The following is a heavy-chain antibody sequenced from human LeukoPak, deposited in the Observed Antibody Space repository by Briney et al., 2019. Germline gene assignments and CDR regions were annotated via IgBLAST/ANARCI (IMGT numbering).Heavy chain of an antibody. CDR3: ARISLSGWVNDH. D-gene: IGHD6-19*01. CDR1: GFTVSSNY. V-gene: IGHV3-74*01. J-gene: IGHJ4*02. Sequence: PGGSLRLSCAASGFTVSSNYMSWVRQAPGKGLVWVTRISSDGSSTRYADSVKGRFTISRDNAKNTLYLQMSSLRAEDTAMYYCARISLSGWVNDHWGQGTLVTVSS. CDR2: ISSDGSST.